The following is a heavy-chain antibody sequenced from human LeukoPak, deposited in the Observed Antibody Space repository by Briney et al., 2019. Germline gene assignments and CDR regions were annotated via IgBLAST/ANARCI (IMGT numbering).Heavy chain of an antibody. D-gene: IGHD2-2*01. V-gene: IGHV1-2*02. Sequence: ASVKVSCKASGYTFTGYYMHWVRQAPGQGLEWMGWINPNSGGTNYAQKFQGRVTMTRDTSISTAYMELSRLRSDDTAVYYCARGYCSTTSCYDLHIWGQGTMVTVSS. CDR1: GYTFTGYY. CDR2: INPNSGGT. J-gene: IGHJ3*02. CDR3: ARGYCSTTSCYDLHI.